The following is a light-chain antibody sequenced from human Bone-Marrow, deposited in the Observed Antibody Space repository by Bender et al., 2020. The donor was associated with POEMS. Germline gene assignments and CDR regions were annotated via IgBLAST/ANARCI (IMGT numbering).Light chain of an antibody. CDR3: SSFAGDSHLV. J-gene: IGLJ3*02. CDR1: SDVGSYNV. Sequence: QSALTQPASVSGSPGQSITISCTGSDVGSYNVVSWYQQHPGKAPKLMIYDVTKRPSGVSNRFSASKSGNTASLTISGLQAEDEAIYYCSSFAGDSHLVFGGGTKLIVL. V-gene: IGLV2-23*02. CDR2: DVT.